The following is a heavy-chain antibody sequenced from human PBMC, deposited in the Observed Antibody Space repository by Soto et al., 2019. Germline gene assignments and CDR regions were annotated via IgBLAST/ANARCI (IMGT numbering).Heavy chain of an antibody. CDR3: ARDSIRSSWYGGAGAQHNWFDP. V-gene: IGHV1-18*01. Sequence: ASVKVSCKASGYTFTSYGISWVRQAPGQGLEWMGWISAYNGNTNYAQKLQGRVTMTTDTSTSTAYMELSSLRSEDTAVYYCARDSIRSSWYGGAGAQHNWFDPWGQGTLVTVSS. CDR2: ISAYNGNT. CDR1: GYTFTSYG. J-gene: IGHJ5*02. D-gene: IGHD6-13*01.